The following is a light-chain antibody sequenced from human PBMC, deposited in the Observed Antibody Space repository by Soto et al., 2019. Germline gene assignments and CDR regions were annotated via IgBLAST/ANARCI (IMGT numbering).Light chain of an antibody. Sequence: EVVLTQSPATLSLSPGERATLSCRASQSVSSYLAWYQQKPCQAPRLLIYDASNRATGIPARFSGSGSGTDFTLTISSLEPEDFAVYYCQQRSNWPRTFGQGTKVDNK. J-gene: IGKJ1*01. V-gene: IGKV3-11*01. CDR1: QSVSSY. CDR3: QQRSNWPRT. CDR2: DAS.